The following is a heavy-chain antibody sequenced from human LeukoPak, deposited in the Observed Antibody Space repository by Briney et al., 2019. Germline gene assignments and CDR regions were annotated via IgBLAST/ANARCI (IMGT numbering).Heavy chain of an antibody. Sequence: GGSLRLSCAASGFTFSSYAMSWVRQAPGKGLEWVSAISGSGSTIYYADSVKGRFTISRDNAKNSLYLQMNSLRAEDTAVYYCASKRLRYFDYWGQGTLVTVSS. D-gene: IGHD3-9*01. CDR1: GFTFSSYA. V-gene: IGHV3-23*01. CDR2: ISGSGSTI. J-gene: IGHJ4*02. CDR3: ASKRLRYFDY.